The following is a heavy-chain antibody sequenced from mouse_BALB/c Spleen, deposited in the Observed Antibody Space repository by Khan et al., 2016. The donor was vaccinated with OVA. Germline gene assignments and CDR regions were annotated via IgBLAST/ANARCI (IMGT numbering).Heavy chain of an antibody. CDR1: GYSITSNYA. CDR3: ARENYYGYYVAY. Sequence: EVQLQESGPGLVKPSQSLSLTCTVTGYSITSNYAWNWIRQFPGNKLEWMGYISYSDSTSYNPSLKSRFSITRDTSQNQFFLQLKSMTTEDTATYYCARENYYGYYVAYWGQGTTLTVSS. J-gene: IGHJ2*01. V-gene: IGHV3-2*02. D-gene: IGHD1-1*01. CDR2: ISYSDST.